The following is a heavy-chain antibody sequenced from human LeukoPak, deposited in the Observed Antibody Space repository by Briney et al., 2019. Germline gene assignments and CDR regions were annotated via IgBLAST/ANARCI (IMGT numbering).Heavy chain of an antibody. V-gene: IGHV3-74*01. J-gene: IGHJ3*02. CDR1: GFTFTSYW. D-gene: IGHD3-16*01. CDR3: ATGLINAYEI. Sequence: GGSLRLSCAASGFTFTSYWMHWVRHAPGKGVGWVSRVKGDGTSTIYADSCKGRFTISRDNANNTVYLQMNSLRSDDTAVYYCATGLINAYEIWGQGTMLTVSS. CDR2: VKGDGTST.